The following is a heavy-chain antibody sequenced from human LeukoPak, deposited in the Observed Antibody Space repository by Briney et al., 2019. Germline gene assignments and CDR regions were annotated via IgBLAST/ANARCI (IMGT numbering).Heavy chain of an antibody. V-gene: IGHV1-2*02. Sequence: ASVKVSCKASGYTFTGYYMHWVRQAPGQGLEWMGWINPNSGGTNYAQKFQGRVTMTRDTAISTAYMELSRLRYDDTAVYYCAREEDLSGWSLNIDYWGQGTLVTVSS. D-gene: IGHD6-19*01. CDR2: INPNSGGT. CDR3: AREEDLSGWSLNIDY. J-gene: IGHJ4*02. CDR1: GYTFTGYY.